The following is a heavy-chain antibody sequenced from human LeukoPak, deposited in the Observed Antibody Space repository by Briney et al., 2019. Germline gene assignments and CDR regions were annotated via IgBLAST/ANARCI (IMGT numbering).Heavy chain of an antibody. D-gene: IGHD2-15*01. J-gene: IGHJ4*02. Sequence: SETLPLTCTVSGGSISTYYWSWIRQPPGKGLEWIGYIYYSGSTNNNPSLKSRVTISVDTSKNQFSLKLSSVTAADTAVYYCARSYSPRSFDYWGQGTLVTVSS. CDR3: ARSYSPRSFDY. CDR1: GGSISTYY. CDR2: IYYSGST. V-gene: IGHV4-59*01.